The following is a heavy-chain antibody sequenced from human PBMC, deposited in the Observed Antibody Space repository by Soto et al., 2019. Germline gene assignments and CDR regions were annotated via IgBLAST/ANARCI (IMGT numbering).Heavy chain of an antibody. CDR2: INAGNGNT. Sequence: ASVKVSCKASGYTFTSYAMHWVRQAPGQRLEWMGWINAGNGNTKYSQKFQGRVTITRDTSASTAFMELSSLRSEDTAVYYCARAVARGVKTIYYYYGMDVWGQGTTVTVSS. J-gene: IGHJ6*02. CDR1: GYTFTSYA. CDR3: ARAVARGVKTIYYYYGMDV. V-gene: IGHV1-3*01. D-gene: IGHD3-10*01.